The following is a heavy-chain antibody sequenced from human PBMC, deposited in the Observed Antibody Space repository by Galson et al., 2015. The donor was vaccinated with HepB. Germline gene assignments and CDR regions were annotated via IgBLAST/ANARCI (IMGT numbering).Heavy chain of an antibody. J-gene: IGHJ4*02. D-gene: IGHD5-18*01. Sequence: ETLSLTCTVSGGSISSYYWSWIRQPPGKGLEWIGYIYYSGSTNCNPSLKSRVTISVDTSKNQFSLKLSSVTAADTAVYYCARSLGGYSYGSEIDYWGQGTLVTVSS. V-gene: IGHV4-59*01. CDR3: ARSLGGYSYGSEIDY. CDR2: IYYSGST. CDR1: GGSISSYY.